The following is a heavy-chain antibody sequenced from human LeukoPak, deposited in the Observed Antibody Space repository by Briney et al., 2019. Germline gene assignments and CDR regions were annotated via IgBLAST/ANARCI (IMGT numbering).Heavy chain of an antibody. CDR1: GDSIRSHY. D-gene: IGHD5-24*01. Sequence: KPSETLSLTCTASGDSIRSHYCAWIRQSPGKGLEWIGHIYNSATTDYNPSFKSRVTISLDTSKKQFSLKMTSVTALDSAVYYCARGGEGYNDDAFEVWGLGTAVTVSS. V-gene: IGHV4-59*11. CDR2: IYNSATT. CDR3: ARGGEGYNDDAFEV. J-gene: IGHJ3*01.